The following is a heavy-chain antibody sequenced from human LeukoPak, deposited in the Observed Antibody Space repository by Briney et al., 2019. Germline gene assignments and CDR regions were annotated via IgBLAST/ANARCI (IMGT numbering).Heavy chain of an antibody. CDR1: GYTFTSYD. J-gene: IGHJ5*02. CDR2: MNPNSGNT. D-gene: IGHD3-10*01. Sequence: ASVKVSCKASGYTFTSYDINWVRQATGQGLEWMGWMNPNSGNTGYAQKFQGRVTMTRNTSISTAYMELSSLRSEDTAVCYCARGRVLLWFGELKSYWFDPWGQGTLVTVSS. CDR3: ARGRVLLWFGELKSYWFDP. V-gene: IGHV1-8*01.